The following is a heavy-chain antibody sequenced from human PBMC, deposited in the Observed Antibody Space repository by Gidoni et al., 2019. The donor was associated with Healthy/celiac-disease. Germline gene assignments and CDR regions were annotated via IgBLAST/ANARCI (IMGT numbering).Heavy chain of an antibody. J-gene: IGHJ4*02. CDR2: ISYDGSNK. CDR3: ARAGGFLEWLSLDY. V-gene: IGHV3-30-3*01. D-gene: IGHD3-3*01. CDR1: GFPFSSYA. Sequence: QVQLVESGGGVVQPGRSLRLSFAASGFPFSSYAMQWVRQAPGKGVEWVAVISYDGSNKYYADSVKGRFTISRDNSKKPLYLQMNSLRAEDTAVYYCARAGGFLEWLSLDYWGQGTLVTVSS.